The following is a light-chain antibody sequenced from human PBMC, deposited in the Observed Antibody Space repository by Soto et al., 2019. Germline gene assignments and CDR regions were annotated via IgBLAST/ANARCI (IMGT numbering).Light chain of an antibody. CDR1: QSVSSSY. CDR2: GAS. Sequence: IVLTQSPGTLSLSPGERATLSCRASQSVSSSYLAWYQQKPGHAPRLLIYGASSRATGIPDRFSGSGSGTDFTLTISRLGPEDFAVYYCQQYGSPPWTFGQGTKVDIK. CDR3: QQYGSPPWT. V-gene: IGKV3-20*01. J-gene: IGKJ1*01.